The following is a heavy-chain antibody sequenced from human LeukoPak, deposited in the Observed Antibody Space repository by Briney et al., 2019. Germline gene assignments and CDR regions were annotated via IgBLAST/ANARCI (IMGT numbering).Heavy chain of an antibody. CDR2: IIPIFGTA. CDR3: TTRACHAGGCSSSFYYYYGLHF. J-gene: IGHJ6*02. V-gene: IGHV1-69*13. Sequence: GASVKVSCKAPGNSISNYAVSWVRQAPGQGFEWMGGIIPIFGTADHAQKFQGRVTITADQSTSTTYMALSSLKSEDTATYYCTTRACHAGGCSSSFYYYYGLHFWGQGTTVSVSS. D-gene: IGHD3-16*01. CDR1: GNSISNYA.